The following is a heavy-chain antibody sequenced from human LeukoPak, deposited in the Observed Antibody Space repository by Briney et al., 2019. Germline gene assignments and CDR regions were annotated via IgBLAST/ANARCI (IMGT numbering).Heavy chain of an antibody. V-gene: IGHV3-30*18. CDR2: ISYDGSNK. Sequence: GGSLRLSCAASGFTFSSYGMHWVRQAPGKGLEWVAVISYDGSNKYYADSVKGRFTISRDNSKNTLYLQMNSLRAEDTAVYYCAKDRGWKQWLVRGGIYDYWGQGILVTVSS. J-gene: IGHJ4*02. CDR1: GFTFSSYG. CDR3: AKDRGWKQWLVRGGIYDY. D-gene: IGHD6-19*01.